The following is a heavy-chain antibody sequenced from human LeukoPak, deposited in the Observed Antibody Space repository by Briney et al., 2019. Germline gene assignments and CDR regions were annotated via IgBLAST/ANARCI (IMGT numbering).Heavy chain of an antibody. J-gene: IGHJ4*02. CDR3: AKEKKYYYDSTGYPGYDY. CDR1: GFTFSNYG. V-gene: IGHV3-30*02. CDR2: IRYDGSNK. Sequence: GGSLRLSCTASGFTFSNYGMHWVRQAPGKGLEWVAFIRYDGSNKYYADSVKGRFTISRDNSKNTLYLQLNSLRAEETAVYYCAKEKKYYYDSTGYPGYDYWGQGTLVTVSS. D-gene: IGHD3-22*01.